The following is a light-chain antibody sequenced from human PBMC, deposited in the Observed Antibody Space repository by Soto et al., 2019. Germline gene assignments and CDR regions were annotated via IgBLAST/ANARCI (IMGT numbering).Light chain of an antibody. J-gene: IGKJ5*01. V-gene: IGKV3-20*01. Sequence: EIVLTQSPGTLSLSPGDIATLSCRASQSVSSSYLAWYQQKPGQAPRILIYGASNRATGIPDRFSGSGSGTDFTLTISRLEPEDVAVYYCQQYGSSPITLGQGTRLEIK. CDR1: QSVSSSY. CDR2: GAS. CDR3: QQYGSSPIT.